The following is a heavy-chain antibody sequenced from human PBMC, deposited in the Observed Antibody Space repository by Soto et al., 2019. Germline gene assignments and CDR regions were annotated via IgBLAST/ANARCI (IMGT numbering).Heavy chain of an antibody. D-gene: IGHD3-9*01. CDR3: ASSPGLTNWFDP. CDR1: GGSISSGGYS. J-gene: IGHJ5*02. CDR2: IYHSGST. V-gene: IGHV4-30-2*01. Sequence: TSETLSLTCAVSGGSISSGGYSWSWIRQPPGKGLEWIGYIYHSGSTYYNPSLKSRVTISVDRSKNQFSLKLSSVTAADTAVYYCASSPGLTNWFDPWGQGTLVTVSS.